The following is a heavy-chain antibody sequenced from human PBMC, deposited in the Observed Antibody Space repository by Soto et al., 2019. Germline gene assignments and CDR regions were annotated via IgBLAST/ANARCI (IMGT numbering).Heavy chain of an antibody. CDR2: ISYDGGNK. J-gene: IGHJ6*02. V-gene: IGHV3-30-3*01. D-gene: IGHD1-7*01. CDR3: ARGGRGGTTRRGYYYYGMDL. Sequence: PGGSLRLSCAASGFTFGSYAMHWVRQAPDKGLEWVAVISYDGGNKVYADSVKGRFTISRDNSGKTLYLQMNSLRTEDSAVFFCARGGRGGTTRRGYYYYGMDLWGRGTTVTVSS. CDR1: GFTFGSYA.